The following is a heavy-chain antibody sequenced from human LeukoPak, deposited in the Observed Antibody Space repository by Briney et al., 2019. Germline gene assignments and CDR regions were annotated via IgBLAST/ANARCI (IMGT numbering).Heavy chain of an antibody. CDR3: ARLSPRFDP. CDR2: IYYSGST. J-gene: IGHJ5*02. Sequence: SETLSLTCTVSGGSISSSSYYWGWIRQPPGKGLEWIGSIYYSGSTYYNPSLKSRVTISVDTSKNQFSPKLSSVTAADTAVYYCARLSPRFDPWGQGTLVTVSS. V-gene: IGHV4-39*01. CDR1: GGSISSSSYY.